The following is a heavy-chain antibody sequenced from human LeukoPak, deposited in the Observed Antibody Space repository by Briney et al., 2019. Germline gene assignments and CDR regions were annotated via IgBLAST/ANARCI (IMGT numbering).Heavy chain of an antibody. Sequence: SETLSLTCTVSGGSISSYYWSWVRQPPGKGLEWIGYIYYSGSTNYNPSLKSRVTISVDTSKNQFSLKLSSVTAADTAVYYCARDQVECTGGTCQSRVGFDFWGQGTLVTVSS. CDR3: ARDQVECTGGTCQSRVGFDF. D-gene: IGHD2-8*02. CDR2: IYYSGST. V-gene: IGHV4-59*01. CDR1: GGSISSYY. J-gene: IGHJ4*02.